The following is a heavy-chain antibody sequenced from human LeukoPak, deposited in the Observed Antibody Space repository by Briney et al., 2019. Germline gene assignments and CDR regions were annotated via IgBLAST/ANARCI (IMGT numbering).Heavy chain of an antibody. CDR1: GGSISSGGYY. CDR3: ARDRSLWFGELSAAYGMDV. J-gene: IGHJ6*02. V-gene: IGHV4-31*03. Sequence: SQTLSLTCTVSGGSISSGGYYWSWIRQHPGKGLEWIGYIYYSGSTYYNPSLKSRVTISVDTSKNQFSLKLSSVTAADTAVYYCARDRSLWFGELSAAYGMDVWGQGTTATVSS. D-gene: IGHD3-10*01. CDR2: IYYSGST.